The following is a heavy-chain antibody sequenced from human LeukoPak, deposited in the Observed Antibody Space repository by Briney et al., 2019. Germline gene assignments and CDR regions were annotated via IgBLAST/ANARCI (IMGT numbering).Heavy chain of an antibody. J-gene: IGHJ6*03. CDR3: ARGAGSGFYFYMDV. V-gene: IGHV3-20*04. CDR1: GFTFDDHG. Sequence: GGSLRLSCVASGFTFDDHGMNWVRQAPGKGLEWVSGINWNGGSTGYADSVKGRFTMSRDNAKNSLHLQMNSLRAEDTALYYCARGAGSGFYFYMDVWGKGTTVTVSS. D-gene: IGHD3-10*01. CDR2: INWNGGST.